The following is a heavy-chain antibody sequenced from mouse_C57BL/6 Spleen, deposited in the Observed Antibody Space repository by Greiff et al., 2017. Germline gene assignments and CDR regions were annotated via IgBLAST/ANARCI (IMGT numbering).Heavy chain of an antibody. V-gene: IGHV3-6*01. CDR3: ARREHYYGPSWFAY. D-gene: IGHD1-1*01. Sequence: ESGPGLVKPSQSLSLTCSVTGYSITSGYYWNWIRQFPGNKLEWMGYISYDGSNNYNPSLKNRISITRDTSKNQFFLKLNSVTTEDTATYYCARREHYYGPSWFAYWGQGTLVTVSA. CDR1: GYSITSGYY. J-gene: IGHJ3*01. CDR2: ISYDGSN.